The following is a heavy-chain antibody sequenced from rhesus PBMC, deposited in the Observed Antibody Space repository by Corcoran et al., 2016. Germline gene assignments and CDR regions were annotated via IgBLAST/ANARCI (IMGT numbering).Heavy chain of an antibody. CDR1: GYSISSGYG. V-gene: IGHV4-122*02. CDR2: SFYSVKT. Sequence: QLQLQESGPGLVKPSETLSLTCAVSGYSISSGYGWSWIRQPPGKGLEWIGYSFYSVKTSYHPALKSRVTIAIDTSKNQVSLKLSSVTAADTAVYYCARGSTVLGVVATDAFDFWGQGLRVTVSS. CDR3: ARGSTVLGVVATDAFDF. D-gene: IGHD2-21*01. J-gene: IGHJ3*01.